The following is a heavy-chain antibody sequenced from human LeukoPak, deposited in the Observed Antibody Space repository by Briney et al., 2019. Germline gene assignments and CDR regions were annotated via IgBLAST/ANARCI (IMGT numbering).Heavy chain of an antibody. CDR2: INWNGGST. J-gene: IGHJ6*03. D-gene: IGHD3-3*01. Sequence: TGGSLRLSCAASGFTFDDYGMSWVRQAPGKGLEWVSGINWNGGSTGYADSVKGRFTISRDNAKNSLYLQMNSLRAEDTALYYCARVGITILECRDYYMDVWGKGTTVTVSS. CDR1: GFTFDDYG. CDR3: ARVGITILECRDYYMDV. V-gene: IGHV3-20*04.